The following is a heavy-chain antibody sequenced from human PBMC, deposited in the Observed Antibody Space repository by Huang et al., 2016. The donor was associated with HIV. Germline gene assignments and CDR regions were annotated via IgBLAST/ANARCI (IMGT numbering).Heavy chain of an antibody. CDR1: GFTFSSYG. CDR3: ARGPIRFLAWLLNFDY. J-gene: IGHJ4*02. V-gene: IGHV3-30*03. D-gene: IGHD3-3*01. Sequence: QILLIESGGGVVQPGRSLRLSCAASGFTFSSYGMHGVRQAPGKGLEWVEVISYDEDNKDYADAVRGRFTISRDNSKNTLYLQMNSLRIEDTAVYYCARGPIRFLAWLLNFDYWGQGALVTVSS. CDR2: ISYDEDNK.